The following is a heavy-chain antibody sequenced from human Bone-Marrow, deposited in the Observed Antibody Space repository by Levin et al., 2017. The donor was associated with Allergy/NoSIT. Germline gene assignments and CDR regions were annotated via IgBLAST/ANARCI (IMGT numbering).Heavy chain of an antibody. CDR3: ARVIAGGDLPDFDY. J-gene: IGHJ4*02. CDR2: IFPGDSDT. V-gene: IGHV5-51*01. CDR1: GYTFTDNW. D-gene: IGHD2-21*02. Sequence: GESLKISCKVSGYTFTDNWIGWVRQMPGKGLEWMGVIFPGDSDTRYSPSFQGQVTISVDNSIDTAFLQWSSLKASDTAMFYCARVIAGGDLPDFDYWGQGTLVTVSS.